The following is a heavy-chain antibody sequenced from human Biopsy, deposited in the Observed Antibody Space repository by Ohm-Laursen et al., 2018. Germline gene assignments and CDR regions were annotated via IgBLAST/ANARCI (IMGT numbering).Heavy chain of an antibody. CDR3: ARATNSTGWPYYYFYGMNV. CDR2: IYYSGST. D-gene: IGHD2/OR15-2a*01. V-gene: IGHV4-59*07. CDR1: GGSISSDY. Sequence: SDTLSLTCSVSGGSISSDYWSWIRQTPGKGLEWIGYIYYSGSTNYNPSLKSRVTISVDTPKNQLSLRPNSVTAADTAVYYCARATNSTGWPYYYFYGMNVWGQGTTVTVSS. J-gene: IGHJ6*02.